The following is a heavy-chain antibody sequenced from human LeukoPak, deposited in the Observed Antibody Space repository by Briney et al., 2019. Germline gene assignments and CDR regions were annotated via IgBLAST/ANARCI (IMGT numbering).Heavy chain of an antibody. J-gene: IGHJ4*02. CDR3: ARGPDYDFWSGYPPVVDYFDY. Sequence: GGSLRLSCADSGFTLSRYAVHWVRQGPGKGLDWVAYISYDGSNTNYADSVKGRFTISRDNSKNTLSLEMNSLRVEDTAVYYCARGPDYDFWSGYPPVVDYFDYWGQGTLVTVSS. CDR1: GFTLSRYA. CDR2: ISYDGSNT. V-gene: IGHV3-30-3*01. D-gene: IGHD3-3*01.